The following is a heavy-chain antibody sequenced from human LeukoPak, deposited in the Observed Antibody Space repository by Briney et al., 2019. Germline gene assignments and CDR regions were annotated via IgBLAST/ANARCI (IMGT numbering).Heavy chain of an antibody. CDR3: ARWVTASSIDY. V-gene: IGHV4-59*08. J-gene: IGHJ4*02. CDR2: IDYSGST. D-gene: IGHD6-6*01. CDR1: GGSISTYY. Sequence: NTSETLSLICTVSGGSISTYYWSWNRQPPGKGLEWIGYIDYSGSTNYNPSLKSRVTISVDTSKNQFSLKLSSVTAADTAVYYCARWVTASSIDYWGQGTLVTVSS.